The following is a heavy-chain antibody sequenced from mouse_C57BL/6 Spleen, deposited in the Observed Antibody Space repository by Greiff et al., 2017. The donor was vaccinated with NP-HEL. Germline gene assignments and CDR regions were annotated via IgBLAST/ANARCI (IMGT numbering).Heavy chain of an antibody. CDR1: GYSITSGYY. J-gene: IGHJ2*01. V-gene: IGHV3-6*01. CDR3: ARDGGSSPFDY. Sequence: DVHLVESGPGLVKPSQSLSLTCSVTGYSITSGYYWNWIRQFPGNKLEWMGYISYDGSNNYNPSLKNRISITRDTSKNQFFLKLNSVTTEDTATYYCARDGGSSPFDYWGQGTTLTVSS. CDR2: ISYDGSN. D-gene: IGHD1-1*01.